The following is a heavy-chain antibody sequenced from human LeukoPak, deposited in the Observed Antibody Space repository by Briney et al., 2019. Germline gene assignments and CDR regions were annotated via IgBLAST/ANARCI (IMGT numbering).Heavy chain of an antibody. CDR3: ARDMQNYDILTGALDY. CDR2: ISAYNGHT. D-gene: IGHD3-9*01. J-gene: IGHJ4*02. CDR1: GYTFTSYG. V-gene: IGHV1-18*01. Sequence: GASVKVSCKASGYTFTSYGFSWVRQAPGQGLEWMGWISAYNGHTNYAQKLQGRVTMTTDTFTSTAYMELRSLRSDDTAVYYCARDMQNYDILTGALDYWGQGTLVTVSS.